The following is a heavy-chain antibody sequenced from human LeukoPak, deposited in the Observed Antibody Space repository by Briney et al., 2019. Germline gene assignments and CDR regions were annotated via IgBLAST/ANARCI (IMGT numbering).Heavy chain of an antibody. V-gene: IGHV3-53*01. Sequence: GGSLRLSCAASGFTVSSNYMSWVRQAPGKGLEWVSVIYSGGSTYYADSVKGRFTISRDNSKNTLYLQMNSLRAEDTAVYYCARASPPYPLATYYFDYWGQGTLVTVSS. CDR3: ARASPPYPLATYYFDY. CDR1: GFTVSSNY. J-gene: IGHJ4*02. D-gene: IGHD6-6*01. CDR2: IYSGGST.